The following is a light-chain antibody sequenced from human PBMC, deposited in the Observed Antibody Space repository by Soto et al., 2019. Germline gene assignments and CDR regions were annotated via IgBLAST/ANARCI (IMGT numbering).Light chain of an antibody. Sequence: NFMLTQPHSVSESPGKTVTISCTRSSGDIASNYVQWFQQRPGSSPATVIYENKQRPSEVPDRFSGAIDSSSNSASLTISGLKTEDEADYYCQSSDNNDHWVFGEGTQLTVL. V-gene: IGLV6-57*01. J-gene: IGLJ3*02. CDR1: SGDIASNY. CDR3: QSSDNNDHWV. CDR2: ENK.